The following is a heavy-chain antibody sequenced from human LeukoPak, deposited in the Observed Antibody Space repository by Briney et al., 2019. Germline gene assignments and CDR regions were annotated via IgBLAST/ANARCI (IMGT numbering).Heavy chain of an antibody. CDR3: ARVGIAVAGRLPFDY. J-gene: IGHJ4*02. Sequence: EASVKVSCTASGYTFTSYYMHWVRQAPGQGLEWMGIINPSGGSTSYAQKFKGRVTMTRDTSTSTVYMELSSLRSEDTAVYYCARVGIAVAGRLPFDYWGQGTLVTVSS. CDR2: INPSGGST. D-gene: IGHD6-19*01. V-gene: IGHV1-46*01. CDR1: GYTFTSYY.